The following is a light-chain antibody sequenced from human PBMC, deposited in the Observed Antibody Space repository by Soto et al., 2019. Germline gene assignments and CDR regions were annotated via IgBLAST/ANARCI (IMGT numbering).Light chain of an antibody. J-gene: IGLJ2*01. CDR2: DVN. Sequence: QSVLTQPASVSGSPGQSITISCTGTSGDVGGYDYVSWYQQHPVKAPKLMIYDVNNRPSGVSNRFSGSKSGNTASLTISGLQSEDEADYYCSSYTNSSTSVVFGGGTKVTVL. CDR1: SGDVGGYDY. V-gene: IGLV2-14*01. CDR3: SSYTNSSTSVV.